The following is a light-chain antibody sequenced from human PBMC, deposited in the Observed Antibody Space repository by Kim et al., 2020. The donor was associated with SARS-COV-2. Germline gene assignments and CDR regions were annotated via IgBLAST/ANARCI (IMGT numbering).Light chain of an antibody. Sequence: GQRVTISCVGSASNIGSNTVNWYQQFPGTAPKRLIDTNNRRPSGVPDRVSGSKSGTSASLAISGLQSEDEADYYCATWDDSLDVWMFGGGTKLTVL. CDR2: TNN. CDR3: ATWDDSLDVWM. CDR1: ASNIGSNT. V-gene: IGLV1-44*01. J-gene: IGLJ3*02.